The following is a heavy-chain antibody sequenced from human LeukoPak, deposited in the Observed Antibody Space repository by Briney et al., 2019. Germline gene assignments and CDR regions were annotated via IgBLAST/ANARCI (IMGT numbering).Heavy chain of an antibody. D-gene: IGHD3-22*01. CDR1: GGSISNYD. V-gene: IGHV4-59*01. Sequence: PSETLSLTCTVSGGSISNYDWSWIWQSPGKGLEWIGYSFDSGSTNYNPSLQSRVTISVDTSKNQLSLELTSVTAADTAVYYCARSYYGSSGYLKGIVYFDYWGQGTLVTVSS. J-gene: IGHJ4*02. CDR2: SFDSGST. CDR3: ARSYYGSSGYLKGIVYFDY.